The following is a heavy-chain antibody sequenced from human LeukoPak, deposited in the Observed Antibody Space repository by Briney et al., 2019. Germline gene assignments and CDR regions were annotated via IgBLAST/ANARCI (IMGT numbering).Heavy chain of an antibody. CDR2: VNHSGYT. Sequence: SETLSLTCGVSGTSFSSYYWSWIRPTPGKGLEWIGEVNHSGYTNMNPSLKSRVTISVDTSKNQFSLMLTSVTAADTAVYFCARMTTGHDYWGQGTLVTVSS. V-gene: IGHV4-34*01. CDR1: GTSFSSYY. J-gene: IGHJ4*02. CDR3: ARMTTGHDY. D-gene: IGHD4-17*01.